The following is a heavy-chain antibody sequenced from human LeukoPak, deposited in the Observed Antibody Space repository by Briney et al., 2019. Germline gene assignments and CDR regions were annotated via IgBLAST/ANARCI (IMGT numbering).Heavy chain of an antibody. J-gene: IGHJ4*02. CDR3: ARYISMITPDSDY. CDR1: GGSFSGYY. V-gene: IGHV4-34*01. CDR2: INHSGST. D-gene: IGHD3-16*01. Sequence: SETLSLTCAVYGGSFSGYYWSWIRQPPGQGLEWIGEINHSGSTNYNPSLKSRVTISVDTSKNHFSLRLSSVTAADTAVHYCARYISMITPDSDYWGQGTLVTVSS.